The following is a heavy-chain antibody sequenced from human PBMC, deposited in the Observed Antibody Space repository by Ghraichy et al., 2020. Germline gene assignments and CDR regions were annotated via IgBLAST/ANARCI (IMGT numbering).Heavy chain of an antibody. D-gene: IGHD2-15*01. J-gene: IGHJ6*03. V-gene: IGHV4-34*01. CDR1: GGSFSGYY. CDR3: ARGLVVVVAATNYYYMDV. CDR2: INHSGST. Sequence: SETLSLTCAVYGGSFSGYYWSWIRQPPGKGLEWIGEINHSGSTNYNPSLKSRVTISVDTSKNQFSLKLSSVTAADTAVYYCARGLVVVVAATNYYYMDVWGKGTTVTVSS.